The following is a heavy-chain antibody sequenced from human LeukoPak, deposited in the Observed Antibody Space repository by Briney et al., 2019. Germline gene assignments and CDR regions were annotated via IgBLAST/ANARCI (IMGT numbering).Heavy chain of an antibody. CDR2: ISGSGGST. CDR3: ARDVDCSSASCPAPDY. V-gene: IGHV3-23*01. Sequence: GGSLRLSCAASGFTFSTYAMSWVRQPPGKGLEWVSAISGSGGSTYYADSVKGRFTISRDNSKNTLYLQMNSLRAEDTAVYYCARDVDCSSASCPAPDYWGQGTLVTVSS. J-gene: IGHJ4*02. CDR1: GFTFSTYA. D-gene: IGHD2-2*01.